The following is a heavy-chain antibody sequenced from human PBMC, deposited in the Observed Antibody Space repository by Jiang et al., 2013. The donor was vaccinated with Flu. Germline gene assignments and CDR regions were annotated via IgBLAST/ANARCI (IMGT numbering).Heavy chain of an antibody. V-gene: IGHV3-9*01. D-gene: IGHD3-22*01. J-gene: IGHJ4*02. CDR1: GFTFDDYA. CDR2: INWNSGSI. CDR3: ARDSYYDSSGSYSH. Sequence: VQLVESGGGLVQPGRSLRLSCAASGFTFDDYAMHWVRQAPGKGLEWVSGINWNSGSIGYADSVKGRFTISRDNAKNSLYLQMNSLRAEDTALYYCARDSYYDSSGSYSHWGQGTLVTVSS.